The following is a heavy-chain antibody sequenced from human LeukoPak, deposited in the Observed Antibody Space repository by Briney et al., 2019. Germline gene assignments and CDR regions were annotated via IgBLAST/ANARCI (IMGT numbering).Heavy chain of an antibody. J-gene: IGHJ4*02. CDR1: GYTFTSRD. D-gene: IGHD6-19*01. Sequence: ASVKVSCKASGYTFTSRDINWVRQATGQGLGWMGWMNPNSGNTGYGQSFQGRITMTRDISIGTAYMELSNLTSEDTAIYYCTRGSSGRRDNWGQGTLVTVSA. V-gene: IGHV1-8*01. CDR2: MNPNSGNT. CDR3: TRGSSGRRDN.